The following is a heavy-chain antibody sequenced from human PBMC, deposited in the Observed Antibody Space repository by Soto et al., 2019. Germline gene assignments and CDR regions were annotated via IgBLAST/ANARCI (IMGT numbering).Heavy chain of an antibody. D-gene: IGHD6-13*01. Sequence: PGESLKISCKGSGYSFTSYWIGWVRQMPGKGLEWMGIIYPGDSDTRYSPSFQGQVTISADKSISTAYLQWSSLKASDTAMYYCARAAPIAAALYGMDVWGQGTTVTVSS. CDR2: IYPGDSDT. V-gene: IGHV5-51*01. CDR1: GYSFTSYW. CDR3: ARAAPIAAALYGMDV. J-gene: IGHJ6*02.